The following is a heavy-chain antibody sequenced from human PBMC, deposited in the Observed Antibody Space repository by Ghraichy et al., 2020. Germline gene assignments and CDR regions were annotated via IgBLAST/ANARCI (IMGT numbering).Heavy chain of an antibody. J-gene: IGHJ6*02. CDR3: ARGVLILDYDCWSGPPYFGMDV. CDR2: MNPNSGKP. Sequence: ASVKVSCKASGYTFTSYDINWVRQATGQGLEWMGWMNPNSGKPGYAQKFQGRVTMTRNTSIRTAYMELSSLRSEDPAVYYCARGVLILDYDCWSGPPYFGMDVWGQGTTVTVSS. CDR1: GYTFTSYD. V-gene: IGHV1-8*01. D-gene: IGHD3-3*01.